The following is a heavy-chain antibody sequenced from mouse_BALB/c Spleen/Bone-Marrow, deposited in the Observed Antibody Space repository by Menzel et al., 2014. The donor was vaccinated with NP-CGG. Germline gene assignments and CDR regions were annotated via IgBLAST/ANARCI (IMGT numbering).Heavy chain of an antibody. D-gene: IGHD1-1*01. V-gene: IGHV1-20*02. J-gene: IGHJ1*01. Sequence: EVQLQESGPELVKPGASVKISCKASGYSFTGYFMNWVMQSHGKSLEWIGRINPYNGDTFYNQKFKGKATLTVDESSSTAHMELRSLASEDSAVYYCAREGGYYYGSSPYFDVWGAGTTVTVSS. CDR2: INPYNGDT. CDR3: AREGGYYYGSSPYFDV. CDR1: GYSFTGYF.